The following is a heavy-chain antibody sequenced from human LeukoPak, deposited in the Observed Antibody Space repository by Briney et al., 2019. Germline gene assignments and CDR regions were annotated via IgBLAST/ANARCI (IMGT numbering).Heavy chain of an antibody. CDR3: ARDDPVTVTTPGYYYGMDV. V-gene: IGHV1-18*04. CDR2: ISAYNGNT. D-gene: IGHD4-17*01. Sequence: GASVKVSCKASGYTFTSYGISWVRQAPGQGLEWMGWISAYNGNTNYAQKLQGRVTMTTDTSTSTAYMELRSLRSDDTAVYYCARDDPVTVTTPGYYYGMDVWGKGTTVTVSS. J-gene: IGHJ6*04. CDR1: GYTFTSYG.